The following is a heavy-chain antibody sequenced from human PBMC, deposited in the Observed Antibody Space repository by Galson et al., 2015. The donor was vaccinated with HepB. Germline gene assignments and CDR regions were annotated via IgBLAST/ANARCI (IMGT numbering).Heavy chain of an antibody. CDR1: GYTFISYT. J-gene: IGHJ4*02. CDR3: ARDVHPNSGYPHLVDY. D-gene: IGHD3-22*01. CDR2: ITVYNGNP. V-gene: IGHV1-18*04. Sequence: SVKVSCKASGYTFISYTISWLRQAPGQGLEWMGWITVYNGNPNYPKKFQDRVTMTTDTSTAPAYLELRSLVPDETAVYNFARDVHPNSGYPHLVDYWGQGTLVTVSS.